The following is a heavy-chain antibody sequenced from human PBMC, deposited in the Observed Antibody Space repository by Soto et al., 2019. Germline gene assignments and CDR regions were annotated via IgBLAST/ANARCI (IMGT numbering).Heavy chain of an antibody. J-gene: IGHJ4*02. CDR2: ISYDGTNK. CDR1: GFMFSSFG. CDR3: AKGFCYHDSNGYYFDY. D-gene: IGHD3-22*01. V-gene: IGHV3-30*18. Sequence: GSLRLSCAASGFMFSSFGFHWVRQAPGKGLEWVTVISYDGTNKYYADSVKGRFTISRDNSKNTLYLQMNSLRAEDTAVYYCAKGFCYHDSNGYYFDYWGPGTLVTVSS.